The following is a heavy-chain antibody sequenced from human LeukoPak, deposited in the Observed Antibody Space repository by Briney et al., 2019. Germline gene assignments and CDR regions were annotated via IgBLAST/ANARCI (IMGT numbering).Heavy chain of an antibody. J-gene: IGHJ4*02. CDR1: GYTFTSYG. V-gene: IGHV1-18*01. Sequence: ASVKVSCKASGYTFTSYGISWVRQAPGQGLEWMGWINPNSGNTNYAQKLQGRVTMTTDTSTSTAYMELRSLRSDDTAVYYCARRKGDDSSGYFPDFDYWGQGTLVTVSS. D-gene: IGHD3-22*01. CDR3: ARRKGDDSSGYFPDFDY. CDR2: INPNSGNT.